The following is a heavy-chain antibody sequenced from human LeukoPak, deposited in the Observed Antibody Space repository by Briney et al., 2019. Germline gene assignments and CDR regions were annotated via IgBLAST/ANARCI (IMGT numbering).Heavy chain of an antibody. V-gene: IGHV3-30*02. D-gene: IGHD1-1*01. Sequence: PGGSLRLSCVASGFSFATYGMHWVRQAPGKGLVWVAIIRYDGNKEDCADSVKGRFTVSRDNSRNTLYLQMNSLRPEDTAVYYCARDVNLKQLADWGQGTLVTVSS. CDR2: IRYDGNKE. CDR1: GFSFATYG. CDR3: ARDVNLKQLAD. J-gene: IGHJ4*02.